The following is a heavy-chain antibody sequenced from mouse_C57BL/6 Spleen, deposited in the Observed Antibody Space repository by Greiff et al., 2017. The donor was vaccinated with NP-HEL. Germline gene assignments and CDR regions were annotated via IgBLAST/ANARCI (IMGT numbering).Heavy chain of an antibody. CDR3: ARNYGSSYVRYFDV. J-gene: IGHJ1*03. CDR2: INPSNGGT. Sequence: VQLQQPGTELVKPGASVKLSCKASGYTFTSYWMHWVKQRPGQGLEWIGNINPSNGGTNYNEKFKSNATLTVDKSASTAYMQLSSLTSEDSAVYYCARNYGSSYVRYFDVWGTGTTVTVSS. CDR1: GYTFTSYW. D-gene: IGHD1-1*01. V-gene: IGHV1-53*01.